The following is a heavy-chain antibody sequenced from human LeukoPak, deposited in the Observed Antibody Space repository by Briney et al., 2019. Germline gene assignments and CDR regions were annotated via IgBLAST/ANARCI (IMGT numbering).Heavy chain of an antibody. Sequence: GESLKISCKGSGYSFTSYWIGWVRQMPGKGLEWMGIIYPGDSDTRYSPSFQGQVTISADKSISTAYLQWSSLKASDTAMYYCARASLPYYDILTGYYSYYYYYYMDVWGKGTTVTVSS. J-gene: IGHJ6*03. CDR3: ARASLPYYDILTGYYSYYYYYYMDV. V-gene: IGHV5-51*01. CDR2: IYPGDSDT. CDR1: GYSFTSYW. D-gene: IGHD3-9*01.